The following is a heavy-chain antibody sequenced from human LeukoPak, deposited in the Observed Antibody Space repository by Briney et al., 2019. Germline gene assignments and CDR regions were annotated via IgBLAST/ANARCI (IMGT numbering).Heavy chain of an antibody. CDR2: INPNSGGT. J-gene: IGHJ1*01. V-gene: IGHV1-2*02. CDR3: AREDVVVVAATIQYFQH. Sequence: GASVKVSCKVSGYTLTELSMHWVRQAPGKGLEWMGWINPNSGGTNYAQKFQGRVTMTRDTSISTAYMELSRLRSDDTAVYYCAREDVVVVAATIQYFQHWGQGTLVTVSS. CDR1: GYTLTELS. D-gene: IGHD2-15*01.